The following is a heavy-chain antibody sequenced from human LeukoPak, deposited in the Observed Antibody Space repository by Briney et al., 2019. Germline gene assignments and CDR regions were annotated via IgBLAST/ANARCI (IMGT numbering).Heavy chain of an antibody. D-gene: IGHD3-16*01. CDR1: GGSISSYY. J-gene: IGHJ4*02. CDR2: IYYSGST. V-gene: IGHV4-59*01. Sequence: SETLSLTCTVSGGSISSYYWSWIRQPPGKGLEWIGYIYYSGSTNYNPSLKSRVTISADTSKNQFSLKLSSVTAADTAVYYCARVDFYDYVWGSPGTYFDYWGQGTLVTVSS. CDR3: ARVDFYDYVWGSPGTYFDY.